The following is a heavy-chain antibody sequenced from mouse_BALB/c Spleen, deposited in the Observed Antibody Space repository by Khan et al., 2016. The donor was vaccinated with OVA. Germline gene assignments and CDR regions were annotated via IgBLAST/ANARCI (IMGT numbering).Heavy chain of an antibody. Sequence: EVQLQESGPGLVKPSQSLSLTCTVTGYSITSGYAWNWIRQFPGNKLEWMGYISYSGVTSYTPSLKSRISITRDTSKNQFFLQLNSVTTEEPATYYCARGNYYGYYFDYWGQGTTLTVSS. CDR1: GYSITSGYA. J-gene: IGHJ2*01. CDR3: ARGNYYGYYFDY. V-gene: IGHV3-2*02. D-gene: IGHD1-1*01. CDR2: ISYSGVT.